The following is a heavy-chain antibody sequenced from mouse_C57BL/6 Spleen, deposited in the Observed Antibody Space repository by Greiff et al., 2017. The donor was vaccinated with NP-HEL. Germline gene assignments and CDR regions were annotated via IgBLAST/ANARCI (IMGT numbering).Heavy chain of an antibody. CDR2: IYPRDGST. V-gene: IGHV1-78*01. Sequence: QVQLKESDAELVKPGASVKISCKVSGYTFTDHTIHWMKQRPEQGLEWIGYIYPRDGSTKYNEKFKGKATLTADKSSSTAYMQLNSLTSEDSAVYFCARGDYYGSSYVEFDYWGQGTTLTVSS. D-gene: IGHD1-1*01. CDR3: ARGDYYGSSYVEFDY. CDR1: GYTFTDHT. J-gene: IGHJ2*01.